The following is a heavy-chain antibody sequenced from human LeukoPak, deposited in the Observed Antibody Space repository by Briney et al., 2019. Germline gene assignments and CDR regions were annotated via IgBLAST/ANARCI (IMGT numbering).Heavy chain of an antibody. J-gene: IGHJ4*02. CDR2: IRASGRTT. Sequence: GGTLRLSCAASGFNFGNYGMNWVRQAPGKGLEWVSGIRASGRTTDYADSVKGRFTISRDNSKNTLYLQMNSLRAEDTAVYYCAKDHERWLQLYYFDYWGQGTLVTVSS. D-gene: IGHD5-24*01. CDR3: AKDHERWLQLYYFDY. V-gene: IGHV3-23*01. CDR1: GFNFGNYG.